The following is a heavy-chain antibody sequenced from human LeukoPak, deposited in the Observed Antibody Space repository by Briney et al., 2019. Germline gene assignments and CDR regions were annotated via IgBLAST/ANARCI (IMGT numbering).Heavy chain of an antibody. D-gene: IGHD3-9*01. CDR1: GFTFSSYG. Sequence: QAGGSLRLSCAASGFTFSSYGMHWVRQAPGKGLEWMAVISYDGTNKYYAESVKGRFTVSRDNSKNTLYLQMNSLRAEDTAVYYCAYSQHSDRYFDWLLPEGAFDIWGQGTMVTVSS. V-gene: IGHV3-30*03. CDR3: AYSQHSDRYFDWLLPEGAFDI. CDR2: ISYDGTNK. J-gene: IGHJ3*02.